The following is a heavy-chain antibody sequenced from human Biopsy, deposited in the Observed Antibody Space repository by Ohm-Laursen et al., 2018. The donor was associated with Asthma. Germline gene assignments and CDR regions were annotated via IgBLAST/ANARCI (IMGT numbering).Heavy chain of an antibody. CDR1: GGTFNTYV. V-gene: IGHV1-69*01. D-gene: IGHD2-2*01. CDR2: INSVFGTT. Sequence: SSVKVSCKSLGGTFNTYVIGWVRQAPGQGLEWMGGINSVFGTTTYSQEFQDRVTITADDSTSTVYMELSSLRSEDTAVYYCARKAGSCISRTCYSLDFWGQGTLVTVSS. CDR3: ARKAGSCISRTCYSLDF. J-gene: IGHJ4*02.